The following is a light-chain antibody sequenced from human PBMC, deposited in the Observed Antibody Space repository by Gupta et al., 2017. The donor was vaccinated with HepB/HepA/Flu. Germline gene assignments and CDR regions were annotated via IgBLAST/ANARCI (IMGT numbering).Light chain of an antibody. CDR3: RQALQTRYT. J-gene: IGKJ2*01. CDR2: LGS. CDR1: QSLLHSNGYNY. Sequence: DIVMTQSPLSLPVTPGEPASISCRSSQSLLHSNGYNYLDWYLQKPGQSPQLLIYLGSTRASGVPDRFSGSGSGTDFTLKISRGEADDVGIYYCRQALQTRYTFGQGTXLEIK. V-gene: IGKV2-28*01.